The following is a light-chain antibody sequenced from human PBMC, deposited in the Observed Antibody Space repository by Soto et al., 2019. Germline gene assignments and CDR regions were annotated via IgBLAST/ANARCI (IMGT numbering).Light chain of an antibody. V-gene: IGKV3-20*01. CDR1: QSVSSSY. J-gene: IGKJ4*01. CDR3: HQYDSSPLT. CDR2: GAS. Sequence: EIVLTQSPGTLSLSPGERATLSCRASQSVSSSYLAWYQQKPGQAPRLLIYGASIRATGIPDRFSGSGSGTAFTLTISRLAPEDFAVYYCHQYDSSPLTFGGGTKVEIK.